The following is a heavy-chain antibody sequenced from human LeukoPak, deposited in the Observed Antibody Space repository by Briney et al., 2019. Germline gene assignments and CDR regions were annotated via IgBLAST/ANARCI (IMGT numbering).Heavy chain of an antibody. J-gene: IGHJ3*02. CDR1: GYTFTSYG. V-gene: IGHV1-18*01. Sequence: ASVKVSCKASGYTFTSYGISWVRQAPGQGLEWMGWISAYNGNTNYAQKLQGRVTMTTDTSTSTAYMELRSLRSDDTAVYYCATSGGPIVVVPALSDAFDIWGQGTMVTVSS. CDR2: ISAYNGNT. D-gene: IGHD2-2*01. CDR3: ATSGGPIVVVPALSDAFDI.